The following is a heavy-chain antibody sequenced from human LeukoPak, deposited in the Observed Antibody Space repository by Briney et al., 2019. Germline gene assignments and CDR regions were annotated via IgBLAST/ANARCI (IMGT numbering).Heavy chain of an antibody. J-gene: IGHJ3*02. CDR2: IKQDGSEK. D-gene: IGHD3-3*01. V-gene: IGHV3-7*01. CDR1: GFTFSSYW. CDR3: ARGGSSRRITIFGVVSNAFDI. Sequence: GGSLRLSCAASGFTFSSYWMSWVRQAPGKGLEWGANIKQDGSEKYYVDSVKGRFTISRDNAKNSLYLQMNSLRAEDTAVYYCARGGSSRRITIFGVVSNAFDIWGQGTMVTVSS.